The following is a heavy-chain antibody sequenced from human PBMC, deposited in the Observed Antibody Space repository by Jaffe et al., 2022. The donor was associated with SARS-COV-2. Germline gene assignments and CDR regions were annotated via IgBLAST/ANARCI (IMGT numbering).Heavy chain of an antibody. CDR2: IYYSGST. D-gene: IGHD6-19*01. J-gene: IGHJ3*02. Sequence: QVQLQESGPGLVKPSETLSLTCTVSGGSVSSGSYYWSWIRQPPGKGLEWIGYIYYSGSTNYNPSLKSRVTISVDTSKNQFSLKLSSVTAADTAVYYCARDRSYNTRAGAVDIWGQGTMVTVSS. V-gene: IGHV4-61*01. CDR3: ARDRSYNTRAGAVDI. CDR1: GGSVSSGSYY.